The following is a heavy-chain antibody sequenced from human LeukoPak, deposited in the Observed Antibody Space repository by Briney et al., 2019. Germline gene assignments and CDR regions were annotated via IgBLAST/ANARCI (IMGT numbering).Heavy chain of an antibody. V-gene: IGHV4-30-2*01. D-gene: IGHD2-21*02. CDR1: GGSISSGGYS. J-gene: IGHJ4*02. Sequence: PSQTLSLTCAVSGGSISSGGYSWSWIRQPPGKGLEWIGYIYHSGSTYYNPSLKSRVTISVDRSKSQFSLKLSSVTAADTAVYYCARAYCGGDCYPPQYYFDYWGQGTLVTVSS. CDR2: IYHSGST. CDR3: ARAYCGGDCYPPQYYFDY.